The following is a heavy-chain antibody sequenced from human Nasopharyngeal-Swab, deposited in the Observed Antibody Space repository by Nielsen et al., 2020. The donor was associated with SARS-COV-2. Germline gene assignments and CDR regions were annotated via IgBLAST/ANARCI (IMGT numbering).Heavy chain of an antibody. J-gene: IGHJ3*02. D-gene: IGHD6-6*01. CDR3: ASVYSSSDSAFDI. V-gene: IGHV4-34*01. CDR2: INHSGST. CDR1: GGSFSGYY. Sequence: SETLSLTCAVYGGSFSGYYWSWIRQPPGKGLEWIGEINHSGSTNYNPSLKSRVTISVDTSKNQFSLKLSSVTAADTAVYYCASVYSSSDSAFDIWGQGTMVTVSS.